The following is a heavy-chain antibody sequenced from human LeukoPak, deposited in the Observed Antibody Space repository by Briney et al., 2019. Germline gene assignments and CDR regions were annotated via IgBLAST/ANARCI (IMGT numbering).Heavy chain of an antibody. CDR1: GFTFSSYA. Sequence: GGSLRLSCAASGFTFSSYAMSWVRQTPGKGLEWVSSISGSGGSTNYADSVTGRFTISRGNSNNKLYLQMNSLRADDTAVYYCAKDGLRFLEWYLGYFDLWGRGTLVTVSS. D-gene: IGHD3-3*01. CDR2: ISGSGGST. V-gene: IGHV3-23*01. CDR3: AKDGLRFLEWYLGYFDL. J-gene: IGHJ2*01.